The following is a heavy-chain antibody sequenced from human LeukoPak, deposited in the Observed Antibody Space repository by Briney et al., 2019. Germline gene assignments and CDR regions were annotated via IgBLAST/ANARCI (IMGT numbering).Heavy chain of an antibody. D-gene: IGHD2-2*01. CDR3: ARGDLGYCSSTSCYGNWFDP. V-gene: IGHV3-11*01. Sequence: PGGSLRLPCAASGFTFSDYYMSWIRQAPGKGLEWVSYISSSGSTTYYADSVKGRFTISRDNAKNSLYLQMNSLRAEDTAVYYCARGDLGYCSSTSCYGNWFDPWGQGTLVTVSS. J-gene: IGHJ5*02. CDR1: GFTFSDYY. CDR2: ISSSGSTT.